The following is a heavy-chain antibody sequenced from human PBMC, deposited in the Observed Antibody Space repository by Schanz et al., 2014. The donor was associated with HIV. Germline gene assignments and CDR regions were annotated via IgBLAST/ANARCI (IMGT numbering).Heavy chain of an antibody. Sequence: QVQLQESGPGLVKPSETLSLTCTVSGGSISSYYWSWIRQPPGKGLEWIGYIYYSGSTNYNPSLKSRVTISVDTSKNQFSLNLSSVTAADTAVYYCARVRRVILLWYGLFDQWGQGTLVTVSS. J-gene: IGHJ4*02. CDR2: IYYSGST. V-gene: IGHV4-59*12. CDR3: ARVRRVILLWYGLFDQ. D-gene: IGHD3-10*01. CDR1: GGSISSYY.